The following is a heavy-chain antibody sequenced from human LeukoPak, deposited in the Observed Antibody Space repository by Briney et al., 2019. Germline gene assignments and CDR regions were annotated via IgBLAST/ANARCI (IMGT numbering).Heavy chain of an antibody. CDR2: IYHSGST. Sequence: SQTLSHTCAVSGGSISSGGYSWSWIRQPPGKGLEWIGYIYHSGSTYYNPSLKSRVTISVDRSKNQFSLKLSSVTAADTAVYYCARGGVRGVLNWGQGTLVTVSS. D-gene: IGHD3-10*01. CDR1: GGSISSGGYS. V-gene: IGHV4-30-2*01. J-gene: IGHJ4*02. CDR3: ARGGVRGVLN.